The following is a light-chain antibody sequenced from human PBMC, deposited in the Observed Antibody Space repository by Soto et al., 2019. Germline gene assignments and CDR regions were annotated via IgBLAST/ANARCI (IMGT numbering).Light chain of an antibody. V-gene: IGLV1-44*01. CDR3: AAWDDSLNGHV. J-gene: IGLJ2*01. CDR2: SNT. CDR1: SSNIGSRT. Sequence: QSVLTQTPSASGTPGQGITISCSGSSSNIGSRTVNWYQQFPGTAPKVLIYSNTQRPSGVPDRFSASKSGTTASLAISGLQSEDEADYYCAAWDDSLNGHVFGGGTKVTVL.